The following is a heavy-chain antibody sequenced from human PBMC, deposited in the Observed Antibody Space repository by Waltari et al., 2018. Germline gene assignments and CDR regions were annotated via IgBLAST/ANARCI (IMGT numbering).Heavy chain of an antibody. D-gene: IGHD2-21*01. V-gene: IGHV3-21*02. CDR1: GFPFSSHS. CDR2: ITSSSSFM. J-gene: IGHJ4*02. CDR3: ATGRGGGYFDY. Sequence: ELQLVGSGGGLVKPGGSLRLSCAASGFPFSSHSMNWVRQAPGKGLEWVASITSSSSFMYYADSLKGRFTISRDNAKNSLFLQMNSLRAEDTALYYCATGRGGGYFDYWGQGTLVTVSS.